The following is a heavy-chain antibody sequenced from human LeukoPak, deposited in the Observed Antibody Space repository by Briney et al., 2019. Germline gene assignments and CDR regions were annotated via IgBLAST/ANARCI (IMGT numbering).Heavy chain of an antibody. CDR3: ARGHSSGWYRLVDWFDP. V-gene: IGHV4-4*07. D-gene: IGHD6-19*01. J-gene: IGHJ5*02. CDR1: GGSISSYY. CDR2: IYTSGST. Sequence: SETLSLTCTVSGGSISSYYWSWIRQPAGKGLEWIGRIYTSGSTNYNPSLKSRVTISVDTSKNQFSLKLSSVTAADTAVYYCARGHSSGWYRLVDWFDPWGQGTLVTVSS.